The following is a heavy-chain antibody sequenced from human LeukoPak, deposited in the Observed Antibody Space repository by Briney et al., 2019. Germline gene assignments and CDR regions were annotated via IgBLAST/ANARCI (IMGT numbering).Heavy chain of an antibody. CDR1: GFTFNSYG. CDR3: ATGRIAAAGNYYFDY. CDR2: ISNDGSRK. D-gene: IGHD6-13*01. V-gene: IGHV3-30*03. Sequence: PGRSLRLSCAASGFTFNSYGMHWVRQAPGKGPEWVAVISNDGSRKDYADSVKGRFTISRDNSKNTLYLQMSSLRAEDTAVYYCATGRIAAAGNYYFDYWGQGTLVTVSS. J-gene: IGHJ4*02.